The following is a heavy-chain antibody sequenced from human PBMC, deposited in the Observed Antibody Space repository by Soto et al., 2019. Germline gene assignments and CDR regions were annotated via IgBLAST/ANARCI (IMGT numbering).Heavy chain of an antibody. Sequence: GGSLRLSCAVSGFTFNNFGLTWVRQAPGKGLEWVSSLSGSGGVRYYADSVKGRFTISGDTSKNALYLQMNSLRVDDTAVYYCATIFYSALQEWGQGTLVTVSS. V-gene: IGHV3-23*01. CDR3: ATIFYSALQE. CDR2: LSGSGGVR. D-gene: IGHD3-3*02. J-gene: IGHJ4*02. CDR1: GFTFNNFG.